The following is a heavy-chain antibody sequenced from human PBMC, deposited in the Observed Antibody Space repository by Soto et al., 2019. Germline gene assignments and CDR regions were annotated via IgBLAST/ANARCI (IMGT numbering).Heavy chain of an antibody. J-gene: IGHJ5*02. D-gene: IGHD3-3*01. V-gene: IGHV3-9*01. CDR2: IPWNSVST. Sequence: QLVESGGGLVQPGGSLRLSCVASGFSFDDFAMHWVRQAPGKGLEWISGIPWNSVSTAYANSVKGRFTVSRDNAKNSLYLQMSSLTTEDTALYFCAKERVRFLDAWGQGTLVTVSS. CDR1: GFSFDDFA. CDR3: AKERVRFLDA.